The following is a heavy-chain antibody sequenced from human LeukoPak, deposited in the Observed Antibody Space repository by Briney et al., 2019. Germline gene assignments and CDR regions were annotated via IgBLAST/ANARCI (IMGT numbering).Heavy chain of an antibody. CDR2: IYYSGST. Sequence: SETLSLTCTVSGGSITSYYWSWIRQPPGKGLEWIGYIYYSGSTYYNPSLTSRVTISVDTSKNQFSLKLSTWTAADPAVYYYVRDRVEPEEYYYYGMDVWGQGTTVTVSS. D-gene: IGHD1-14*01. V-gene: IGHV4-59*06. CDR3: VRDRVEPEEYYYYGMDV. J-gene: IGHJ6*02. CDR1: GGSITSYY.